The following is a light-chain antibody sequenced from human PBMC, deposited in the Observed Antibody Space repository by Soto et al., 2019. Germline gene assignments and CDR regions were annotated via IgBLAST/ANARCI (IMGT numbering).Light chain of an antibody. Sequence: QSALTQPASVSGSPGQSLSISCTGASSDVGRYNLVSWYQQHPGKAPKLMLYEVSKRPSGVSHRFSGSRSGNTASLTISGLQADDDADYYCYSFACSDCVFGRGTKLTVL. CDR1: SSDVGRYNL. J-gene: IGLJ1*01. V-gene: IGLV2-23*02. CDR2: EVS. CDR3: YSFACSDCV.